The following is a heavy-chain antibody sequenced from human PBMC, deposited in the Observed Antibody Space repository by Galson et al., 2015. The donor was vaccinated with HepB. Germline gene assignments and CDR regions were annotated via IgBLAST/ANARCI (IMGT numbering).Heavy chain of an antibody. Sequence: SCKASGYTFTNHVISWVRQAPGQGLEWMGWISAYNGNTKYAQKVQGRITMTTDTSTGTAYMELRSLRSDDTAVYYCARSTVTTGSDWFDPWGQGTLVTVSS. D-gene: IGHD4-11*01. J-gene: IGHJ5*02. CDR1: GYTFTNHV. V-gene: IGHV1-18*01. CDR3: ARSTVTTGSDWFDP. CDR2: ISAYNGNT.